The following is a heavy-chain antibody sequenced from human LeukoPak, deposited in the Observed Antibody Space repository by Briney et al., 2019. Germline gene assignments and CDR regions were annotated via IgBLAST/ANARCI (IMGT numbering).Heavy chain of an antibody. CDR1: GGSISSYY. D-gene: IGHD2-15*01. CDR2: IFHSGST. Sequence: PSETLSLTCTVSGGSISSYYWSWLRQPPGKGLEWIGYIFHSGSTNYNPSLKSRVTVSVDTSKNQFFLKLTSVTAADTAVYYCAREVGYCSGGICYSGGWFDPWGQGTLVTVSS. J-gene: IGHJ5*02. CDR3: AREVGYCSGGICYSGGWFDP. V-gene: IGHV4-59*01.